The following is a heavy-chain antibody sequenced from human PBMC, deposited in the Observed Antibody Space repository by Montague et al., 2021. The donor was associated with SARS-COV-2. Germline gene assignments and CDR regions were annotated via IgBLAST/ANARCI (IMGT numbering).Heavy chain of an antibody. CDR3: VRDGGLRFSGGAMDV. D-gene: IGHD3-3*01. Sequence: TLSLTCNVSGGSMISGGYYWSWIRQPPGKGLEWIGYVYSGGTTYYNPSPKSRVTISEDMSKNLFSLRLTSVTAADTAVYYCVRDGGLRFSGGAMDVWGQGTTVTVSS. J-gene: IGHJ6*02. CDR1: GGSMISGGYY. CDR2: VYSGGTT. V-gene: IGHV4-31*03.